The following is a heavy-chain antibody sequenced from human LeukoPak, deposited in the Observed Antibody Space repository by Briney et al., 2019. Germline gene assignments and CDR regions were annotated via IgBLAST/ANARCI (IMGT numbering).Heavy chain of an antibody. J-gene: IGHJ4*02. CDR1: GGSISSYY. CDR3: ARGGDYYDIDY. V-gene: IGHV4-59*01. CDR2: IYYSGST. Sequence: PSETLSLTCTVSGGSISSYYWSWIRQPPGKGLEWIGYIYYSGSTNYNPSLKSRFTISVDTSKNQFSLKLSSVTAADTAVYYCARGGDYYDIDYWGQGTLVTVSS. D-gene: IGHD3-22*01.